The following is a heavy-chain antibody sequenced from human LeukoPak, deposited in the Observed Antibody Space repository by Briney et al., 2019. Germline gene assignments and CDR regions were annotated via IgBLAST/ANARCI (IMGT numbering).Heavy chain of an antibody. V-gene: IGHV1-8*02. CDR3: ARDNSLRDTAWWFDP. CDR2: MNPNSGNT. J-gene: IGHJ5*02. D-gene: IGHD5-24*01. CDR1: GGTFSSYA. Sequence: ASVKVSCKASGGTFSSYAISWVRQATGQGLEWMGWMNPNSGNTGYAQKFQGRVTMTRDMATSTDYLEVSSLRSEDTAVYYCARDNSLRDTAWWFDPWGQGTLVTVSS.